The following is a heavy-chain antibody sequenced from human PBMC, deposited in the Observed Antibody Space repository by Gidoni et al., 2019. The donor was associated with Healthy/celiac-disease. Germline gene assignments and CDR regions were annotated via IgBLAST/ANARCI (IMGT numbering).Heavy chain of an antibody. D-gene: IGHD3-3*01. CDR1: GGSISSSSYY. CDR3: ATRRRDFWSGYYLFDY. Sequence: QLQLQESRPGLVKPSEPLSLTCTVSGGSISSSSYYWGWIRQPPGKGLEWIGSIYYSGSTYYNPSLKSRVTISVDTSKNQFSLKLSSVTAADTAVYYCATRRRDFWSGYYLFDYWGQGTLVTVSS. J-gene: IGHJ4*02. CDR2: IYYSGST. V-gene: IGHV4-39*01.